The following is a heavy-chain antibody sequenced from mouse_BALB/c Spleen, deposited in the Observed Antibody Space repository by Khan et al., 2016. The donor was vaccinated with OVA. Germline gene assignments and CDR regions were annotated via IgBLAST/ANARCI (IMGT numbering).Heavy chain of an antibody. J-gene: IGHJ2*01. Sequence: QVQLKQSGPEVVKPGSSMKMSCKASGYTFTDYVLNWVKQRSGQGLEWIGQIFPGSGDTYYNEKFKDKATLTADKSSNTVYMQLGSLTSEDSAVYVCARSGYGSLVYWGQGTTLTVSA. CDR1: GYTFTDYV. D-gene: IGHD1-1*01. CDR3: ARSGYGSLVY. V-gene: IGHV1-77*01. CDR2: IFPGSGDT.